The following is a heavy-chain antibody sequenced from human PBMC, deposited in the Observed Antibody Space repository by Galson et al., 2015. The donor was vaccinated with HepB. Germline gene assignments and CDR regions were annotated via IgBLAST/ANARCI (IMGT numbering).Heavy chain of an antibody. V-gene: IGHV3-7*01. Sequence: SLRLSCAVSGFIFTNYWMSWVRQAPGKGLEWLANIRQDGSEKHYEDSVKGRFTISRDNAKNSLFLQMNSLRVEDTAVYYCARDSSSRGGKDYGDPGVYWGQGILVTVSS. CDR3: ARDSSSRGGKDYGDPGVY. CDR2: IRQDGSEK. J-gene: IGHJ4*02. CDR1: GFIFTNYW. D-gene: IGHD4-17*01.